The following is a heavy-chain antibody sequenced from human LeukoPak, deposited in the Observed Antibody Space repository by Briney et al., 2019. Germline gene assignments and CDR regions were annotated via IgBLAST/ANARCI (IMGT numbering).Heavy chain of an antibody. CDR2: ITSSSSPI. D-gene: IGHD3-16*01. Sequence: GGSLRLSCAASGFTFSSYGMHWVRQAPGKGLEWVSYITSSSSPIYYADSVKGRYTISRDNAKNSLYLQMSSLRAEDTAMYYCARRVRGNSYYFDYWGQGTLVTVSS. CDR1: GFTFSSYG. J-gene: IGHJ4*02. CDR3: ARRVRGNSYYFDY. V-gene: IGHV3-48*04.